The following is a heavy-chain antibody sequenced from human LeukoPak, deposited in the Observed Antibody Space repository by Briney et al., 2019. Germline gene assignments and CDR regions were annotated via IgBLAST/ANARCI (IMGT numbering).Heavy chain of an antibody. D-gene: IGHD1-26*01. CDR1: GFTFSSYA. V-gene: IGHV3-23*01. CDR2: ISGSGGST. CDR3: AKDRGAGELPFDY. J-gene: IGHJ4*02. Sequence: GGSLRLSCVASGFTFSSYAMSWVRQAPGKGLEWVSGISGSGGSTYYADSVKGRFTISRDNSKNTLYLQMNSLRAEDTAVYYCAKDRGAGELPFDYWGQGTLVTVSS.